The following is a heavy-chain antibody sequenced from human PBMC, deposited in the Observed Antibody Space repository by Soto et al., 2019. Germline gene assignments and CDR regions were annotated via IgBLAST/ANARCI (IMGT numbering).Heavy chain of an antibody. Sequence: WSLRLSCVASGFTFSDYAMTWFRQAPGKGMEWVSTISGSSGDTFYADSVKGRFTISRDNSKRTLYLEMHSLRAEDTAVYYCAKGEQEMHWVSLQKWGPGNLVTVSS. J-gene: IGHJ4*02. V-gene: IGHV3-23*01. CDR2: ISGSSGDT. CDR1: GFTFSDYA. D-gene: IGHD7-27*01. CDR3: AKGEQEMHWVSLQK.